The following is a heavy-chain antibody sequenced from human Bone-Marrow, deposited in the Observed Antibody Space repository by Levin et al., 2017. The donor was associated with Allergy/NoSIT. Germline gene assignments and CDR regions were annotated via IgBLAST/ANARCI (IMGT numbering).Heavy chain of an antibody. Sequence: AASVKVSCKASGDTFANYPITWVRQAPGQGLEWMGGVIPMLDAANYAQKFHGRVTFTADEPTSTAYMELSGLTADDTAVYYCARGLTGTTAYAYWGQGALVIVSS. J-gene: IGHJ4*02. CDR3: ARGLTGTTAYAY. CDR2: VIPMLDAA. V-gene: IGHV1-69*13. D-gene: IGHD1-7*01. CDR1: GDTFANYP.